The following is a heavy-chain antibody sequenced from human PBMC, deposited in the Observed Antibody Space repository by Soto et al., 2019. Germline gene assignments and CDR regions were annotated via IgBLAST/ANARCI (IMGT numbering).Heavy chain of an antibody. CDR2: IYWPGDK. D-gene: IGHD2-2*03. CDR3: AHGGWIPQEFDS. Sequence: LSLTPTVSGDSITSADSYRRWLRQPPGKGLEWLAVIYWPGDKRYSPSLRSRLTITKDTSKNQVVLTMTNMDPVDTATYSGAHGGWIPQEFDSCRKVKMVTV. V-gene: IGHV2-5*01. CDR1: GDSITSADSY. J-gene: IGHJ3*02.